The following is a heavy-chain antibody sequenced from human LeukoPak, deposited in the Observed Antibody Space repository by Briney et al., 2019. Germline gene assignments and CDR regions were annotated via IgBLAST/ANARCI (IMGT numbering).Heavy chain of an antibody. Sequence: ASVKVSCKASGYTFTGYYMHWVRQAPGQGLEWMGWINPNSGGTNYAQKFQGSVTMTRDTSISTAYMELSRLRSDDTAVYYCARPDTAMVLFDYWGQGTLVTVSS. J-gene: IGHJ4*02. CDR2: INPNSGGT. V-gene: IGHV1-2*02. CDR1: GYTFTGYY. D-gene: IGHD5-18*01. CDR3: ARPDTAMVLFDY.